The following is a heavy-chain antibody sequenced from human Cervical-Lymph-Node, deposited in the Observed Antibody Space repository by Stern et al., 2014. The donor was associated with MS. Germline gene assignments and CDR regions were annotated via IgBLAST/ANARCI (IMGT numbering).Heavy chain of an antibody. CDR3: ARGSGTAYDLRGDY. CDR1: GYIFTDYY. Sequence: QVQLVQSGAEARAPGASMKVSCKASGYIFTDYYLHWVRQAPGQGLEWLGWINPNSGGTNYAQNFQGRVTMTRDTSISTAYMELRWLGSGDTAVYYCARGSGTAYDLRGDYWGQGTLVTVSS. J-gene: IGHJ4*01. V-gene: IGHV1-2*02. CDR2: INPNSGGT. D-gene: IGHD3-3*01.